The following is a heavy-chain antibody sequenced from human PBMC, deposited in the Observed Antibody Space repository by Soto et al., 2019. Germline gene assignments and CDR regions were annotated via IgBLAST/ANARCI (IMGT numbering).Heavy chain of an antibody. V-gene: IGHV4-30-4*01. CDR1: GGSISSGDYY. CDR3: ARDGDYYDSSGYYWRYFDY. J-gene: IGHJ4*02. CDR2: IYYSGST. D-gene: IGHD3-22*01. Sequence: SETLSLTYTVSGGSISSGDYYWSWIRQPPGKGLEWIGYIYYSGSTYYNPSLKSRVTISVDTSKNQFSLKLSSVTAADTAVYYCARDGDYYDSSGYYWRYFDYWGQGTLVTVSS.